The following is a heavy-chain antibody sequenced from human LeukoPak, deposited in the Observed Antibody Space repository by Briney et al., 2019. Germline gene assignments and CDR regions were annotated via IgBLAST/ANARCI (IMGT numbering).Heavy chain of an antibody. V-gene: IGHV3-74*01. CDR1: GFTFSSYW. J-gene: IGHJ4*02. CDR3: ASPLGHDSSDPDY. D-gene: IGHD3-22*01. CDR2: INSDGSST. Sequence: GGSLRLSCAASGFTFSSYWMHWVRQAPGKGLVWVSRINSDGSSTSYADSVKGRFTISRDNAKSTLYLQMNSLRAEDTAVYYCASPLGHDSSDPDYWGQGTLVTVSS.